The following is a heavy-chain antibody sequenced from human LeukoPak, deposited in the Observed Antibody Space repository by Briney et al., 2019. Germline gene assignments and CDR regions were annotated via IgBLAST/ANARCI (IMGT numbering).Heavy chain of an antibody. CDR2: INSDGSST. Sequence: SGGSLRLSCAASGFTFSSYWMHWVRQAPGKGLVWVSRINSDGSSTSYADSVKGRFTISRDNAKNTLYLQMNSLRAEDTAVYYCARDSYYYGSGSYYNAPDYWGQGTLVTVSS. J-gene: IGHJ4*02. CDR1: GFTFSSYW. D-gene: IGHD3-10*01. V-gene: IGHV3-74*01. CDR3: ARDSYYYGSGSYYNAPDY.